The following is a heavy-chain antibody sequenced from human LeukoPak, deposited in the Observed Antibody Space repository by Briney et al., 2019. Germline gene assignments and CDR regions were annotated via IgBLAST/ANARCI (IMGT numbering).Heavy chain of an antibody. Sequence: GGSLRLSCAASGFTFSSYWMSWVRQAPGKGLEWVAVIWYDGSNKYYADSVKGRFTISRDNSKNTLYLQMNSLRAEDTAVYYCARDPEQSSLDYWGQGTLVTVSS. CDR1: GFTFSSYW. J-gene: IGHJ4*02. CDR2: IWYDGSNK. CDR3: ARDPEQSSLDY. V-gene: IGHV3-33*08. D-gene: IGHD1/OR15-1a*01.